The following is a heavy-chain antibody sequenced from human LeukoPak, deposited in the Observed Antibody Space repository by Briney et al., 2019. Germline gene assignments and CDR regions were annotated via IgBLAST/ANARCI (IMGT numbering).Heavy chain of an antibody. J-gene: IGHJ5*02. CDR2: ISGYNGNT. D-gene: IGHD1-14*01. V-gene: IGHV1-18*01. CDR1: GYTFTSYG. CDR3: ERDRLSPGPDGNWFDP. Sequence: ASVKVSFKASGYTFTSYGISWVRQAPGQGLEWMGWISGYNGNTNNAQKLQGRVTMTTDTSTSTDYMELRSMRSDDTAVYYCERDRLSPGPDGNWFDPWGQGTLVTVSS.